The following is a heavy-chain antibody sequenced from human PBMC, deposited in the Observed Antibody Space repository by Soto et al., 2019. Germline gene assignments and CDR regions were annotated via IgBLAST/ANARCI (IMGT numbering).Heavy chain of an antibody. CDR1: GFTFSSYG. D-gene: IGHD6-25*01. V-gene: IGHV3-48*04. J-gene: IGHJ4*02. Sequence: PGGSLRLSCAASGFTFSSYGMHWVRQAPGKGLEWVSYISSSGSTIYYADSVKGRFTISRDNAKNSLYLQMNSLRAEDTAVYYCESGNSPLWRLVHDHLHDYWGQGTLVTVSS. CDR3: ESGNSPLWRLVHDHLHDY. CDR2: ISSSGSTI.